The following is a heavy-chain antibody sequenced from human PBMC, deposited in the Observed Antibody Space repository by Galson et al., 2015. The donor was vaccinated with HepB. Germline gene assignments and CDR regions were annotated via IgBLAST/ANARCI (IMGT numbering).Heavy chain of an antibody. Sequence: SLRLSCAASGFTVSSNYMSWVRQVPGKGLEWVSVIYSGGSTYYADSVKGRFTISRHNSKNTLYLQMNSLRAEDTAVYYCARDGLGWELEDWGQGTLVTVSS. V-gene: IGHV3-53*04. J-gene: IGHJ4*02. CDR2: IYSGGST. CDR3: ARDGLGWELED. D-gene: IGHD1-26*01. CDR1: GFTVSSNY.